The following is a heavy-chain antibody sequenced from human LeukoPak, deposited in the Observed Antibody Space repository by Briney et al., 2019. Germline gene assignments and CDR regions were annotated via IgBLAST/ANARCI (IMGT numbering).Heavy chain of an antibody. V-gene: IGHV1-2*06. D-gene: IGHD6-19*01. CDR2: INLNSGGT. CDR3: ARAPLYSSGWYAFDY. CDR1: GYTFTGYY. J-gene: IGHJ4*02. Sequence: ASVKVSCKASGYTFTGYYMHWVRQAPGQGLEWMGRINLNSGGTNYAQKFQGRVTMTRDTSISTAYMELSRLRSDDTAVYYCARAPLYSSGWYAFDYWGQGTLVTVSS.